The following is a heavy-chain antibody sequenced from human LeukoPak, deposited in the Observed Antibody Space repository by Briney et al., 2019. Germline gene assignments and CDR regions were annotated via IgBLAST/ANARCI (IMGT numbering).Heavy chain of an antibody. V-gene: IGHV3-7*01. CDR2: IKQDGSEK. D-gene: IGHD4-17*01. CDR1: GFTFSSYW. Sequence: GSLRLSCAASGFTFSSYWMSWVRQAPGKGLEWVANIKQDGSEKCYVDSVKGRFTISRDNAKNSLYLQMNSLRAEDTAVYYCASYGPKAGLDYWGQGTLVTVSS. J-gene: IGHJ4*02. CDR3: ASYGPKAGLDY.